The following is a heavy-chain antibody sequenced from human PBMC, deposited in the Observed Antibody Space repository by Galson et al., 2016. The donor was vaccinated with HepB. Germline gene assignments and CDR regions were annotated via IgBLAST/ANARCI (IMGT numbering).Heavy chain of an antibody. D-gene: IGHD5-18*01. CDR2: ISSASSTI. Sequence: SLRLSCAASGFTFSSYSMNWVRRAPGKGLEWVSYISSASSTIYYADSVKDRFTISRGNAKNSLYLQMNSLRDEDTAVYYCAREKTATIDYWGQGTLVTVSS. CDR3: AREKTATIDY. V-gene: IGHV3-48*02. J-gene: IGHJ4*02. CDR1: GFTFSSYS.